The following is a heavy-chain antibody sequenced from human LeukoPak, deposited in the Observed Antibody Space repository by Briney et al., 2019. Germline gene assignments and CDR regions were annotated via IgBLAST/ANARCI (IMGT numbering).Heavy chain of an antibody. V-gene: IGHV5-51*01. CDR3: ARRGDGYSP. CDR1: GYPFTNHW. CDR2: IRPPDSTT. Sequence: GESLKISCKASGYPFTNHWIAWVRQMPGKGLEWMGIIRPPDSTTIYRPSFQGQVTISADKSNNTAYLQWSSLKASDTAMYYCARRGDGYSPWGQGTLVTVSS. D-gene: IGHD5-24*01. J-gene: IGHJ5*02.